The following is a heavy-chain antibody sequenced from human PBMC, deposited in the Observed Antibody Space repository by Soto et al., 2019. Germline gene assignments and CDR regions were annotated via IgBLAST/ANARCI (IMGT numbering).Heavy chain of an antibody. Sequence: QVQLQESGPGLVKPSETLSLTCTVSGGSISSYYWSWIRQPPGKGLEWIGYIYYSGSTNYNPSLKSRVTISVDTSKNQFSLKLSSVTAADTAVYYCARGHIQTFDYWGPGTLVPVSS. CDR3: ARGHIQTFDY. CDR1: GGSISSYY. CDR2: IYYSGST. V-gene: IGHV4-59*01. J-gene: IGHJ4*02.